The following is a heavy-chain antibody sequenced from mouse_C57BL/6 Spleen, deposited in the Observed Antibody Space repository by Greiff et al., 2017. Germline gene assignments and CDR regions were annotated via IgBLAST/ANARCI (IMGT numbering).Heavy chain of an antibody. D-gene: IGHD1-1*01. J-gene: IGHJ2*01. CDR3: ARCPTTGDFDY. CDR2: IDPSDSYT. V-gene: IGHV1-69*01. CDR1: GYTFTSYW. Sequence: QVQLQQPGAELVMPGASVKLSCKASGYTFTSYWMHWVKQRPGQGLEWIGEIDPSDSYTNYNQKFKGKSTLTVDKSSSTAYMQLISLTSEDSAVYYCARCPTTGDFDYWGQGTTLTVSS.